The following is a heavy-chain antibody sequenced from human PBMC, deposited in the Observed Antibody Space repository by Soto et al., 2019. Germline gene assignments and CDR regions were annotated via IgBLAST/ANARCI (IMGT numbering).Heavy chain of an antibody. J-gene: IGHJ4*02. CDR1: GVTVSSNY. CDR3: ARAEVVRGVRY. Sequence: GGSLRLSCAASGVTVSSNYMSWVRQAPGKGLEWVSVIYSGGSTYYADSVKGRFTISRDNSKNTLYLQMNSLRAEDTAVYYCARAEVVRGVRYWGQGTLVNVSS. D-gene: IGHD3-10*01. CDR2: IYSGGST. V-gene: IGHV3-66*01.